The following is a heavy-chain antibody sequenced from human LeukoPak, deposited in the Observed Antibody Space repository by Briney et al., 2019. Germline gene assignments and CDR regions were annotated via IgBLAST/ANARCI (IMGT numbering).Heavy chain of an antibody. Sequence: PGGSLRLSCAASGFTFSDYYMSWIRQAPGKGLEWVSYISSSGSTIYYADSVKGRFTISRDNAKNSLYLQMNSLRAEDTAVYYCAKDRAAAAGGGPDDAFDIWGRGTMVTVSS. CDR2: ISSSGSTI. CDR1: GFTFSDYY. D-gene: IGHD6-13*01. J-gene: IGHJ3*02. CDR3: AKDRAAAAGGGPDDAFDI. V-gene: IGHV3-11*01.